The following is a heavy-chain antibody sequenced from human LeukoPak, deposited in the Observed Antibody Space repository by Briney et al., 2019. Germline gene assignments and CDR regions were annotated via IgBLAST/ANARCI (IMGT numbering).Heavy chain of an antibody. Sequence: PSETLSLTCTVSGGSISDYYWSWIRQPPGKGLEWIGYIYSSGTTNYNPSLKNQITISLDTSRNQFSLKLSSVTAADTAVYYCARDANYHDGDAYYDALDIWGQGTLVTVSS. CDR2: IYSSGTT. J-gene: IGHJ3*02. CDR1: GGSISDYY. V-gene: IGHV4-59*01. D-gene: IGHD3-16*01. CDR3: ARDANYHDGDAYYDALDI.